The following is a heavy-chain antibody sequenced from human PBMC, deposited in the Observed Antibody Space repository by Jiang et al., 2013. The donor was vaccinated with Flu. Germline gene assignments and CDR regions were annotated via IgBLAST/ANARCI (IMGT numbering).Heavy chain of an antibody. CDR2: IYYSGST. J-gene: IGHJ3*02. Sequence: GSISSSSYYWGWIRQPPGKGLEWIGSIYYSGSTYYNPSLKSRVTISVDTSKNQFSLKLSSVTAADTAVYYCARHGDYYDSSGYYFAFDIWGQGTMVTVSS. V-gene: IGHV4-39*01. CDR1: GSISSSSYY. CDR3: ARHGDYYDSSGYYFAFDI. D-gene: IGHD3-22*01.